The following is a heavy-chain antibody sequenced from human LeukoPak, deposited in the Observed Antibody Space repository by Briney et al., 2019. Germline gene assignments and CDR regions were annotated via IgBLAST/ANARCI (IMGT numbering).Heavy chain of an antibody. D-gene: IGHD3-22*01. J-gene: IGHJ4*02. CDR2: MYNSGST. Sequence: SETLSLTCTVSGGSISTYYWSWIRRPPGKGLQWIGYMYNSGSTNYNPSLKSRVTISVDTSKNQFSLKLSSVTAADTAVYYCARGRTTVTTRYYYDSRGFDYWGQGTLVTVSS. CDR3: ARGRTTVTTRYYYDSRGFDY. V-gene: IGHV4-59*12. CDR1: GGSISTYY.